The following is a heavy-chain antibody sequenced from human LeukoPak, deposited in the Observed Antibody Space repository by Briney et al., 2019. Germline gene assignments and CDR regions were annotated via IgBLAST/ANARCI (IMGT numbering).Heavy chain of an antibody. D-gene: IGHD3-10*01. J-gene: IGHJ4*02. CDR1: GFTVSSNY. CDR2: IYSGGST. Sequence: GGSLRLSCAASGFTVSSNYMSWVRQAPGKGLEWVSVIYSGGSTYYADSVKGRFTISRDNAKNSLYLQMNSLRAEDTAVYYCARDYYGSGSYYNVIDYWGQGTLVTVSS. CDR3: ARDYYGSGSYYNVIDY. V-gene: IGHV3-53*01.